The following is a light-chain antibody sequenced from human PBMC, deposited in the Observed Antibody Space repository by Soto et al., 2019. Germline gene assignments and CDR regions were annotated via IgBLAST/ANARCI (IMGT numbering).Light chain of an antibody. CDR3: QQRSNWWT. CDR2: DAS. Sequence: EIVLTQSPATLSLSPGERATLSCRASQSVSSYLAWYQQKPGQAPRLLIYDASNRATGIPARFSGSGSGTDFTLPLSRLEPEDFAVYYCQQRSNWWTFGQGTKVEIK. CDR1: QSVSSY. V-gene: IGKV3-11*01. J-gene: IGKJ1*01.